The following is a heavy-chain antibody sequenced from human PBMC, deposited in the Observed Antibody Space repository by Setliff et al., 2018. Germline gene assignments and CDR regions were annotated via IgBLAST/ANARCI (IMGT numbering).Heavy chain of an antibody. V-gene: IGHV4-59*01. CDR3: TRSRAPSVVLAADFDF. CDR1: GGSISTYY. D-gene: IGHD2-21*01. Sequence: SETLSLTCTVSGGSISTYYWSWIRQPPEKGLEWIAYIHYSGSTNQNPSLKSRVTMTADTSTKTVYMELRSLTSDDTAVYYCTRSRAPSVVLAADFDFWGQGTPVTVSS. J-gene: IGHJ4*02. CDR2: IHYSGST.